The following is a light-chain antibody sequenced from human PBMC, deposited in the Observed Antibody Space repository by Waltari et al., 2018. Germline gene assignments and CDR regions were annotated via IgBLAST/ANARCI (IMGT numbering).Light chain of an antibody. CDR1: QSVSSY. Sequence: EIVLTQSPATLSLSPGERATLSCRASQSVSSYLAWYQRKPGQAPRLLIYDASNRATGIPARFSGGGSGTDFTLTISSLEPEDFAVYYCQQRSNWTFGQGTKVEIK. CDR2: DAS. CDR3: QQRSNWT. J-gene: IGKJ1*01. V-gene: IGKV3-11*01.